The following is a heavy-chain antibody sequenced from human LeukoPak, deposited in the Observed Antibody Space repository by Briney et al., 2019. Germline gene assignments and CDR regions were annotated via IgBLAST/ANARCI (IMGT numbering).Heavy chain of an antibody. CDR2: ISSSSSYI. CDR3: ARDQGQEPTSAAGAFDY. Sequence: GGSLRLSCAASGFTFSSYAMNWVRQAPGKGLEWVSSISSSSSYIYYADSVKGRFTISRDNVKNSLYLQMNSLRAEDTAVYYCARDQGQEPTSAAGAFDYWGQGTLVTVSS. V-gene: IGHV3-21*01. CDR1: GFTFSSYA. D-gene: IGHD6-13*01. J-gene: IGHJ4*02.